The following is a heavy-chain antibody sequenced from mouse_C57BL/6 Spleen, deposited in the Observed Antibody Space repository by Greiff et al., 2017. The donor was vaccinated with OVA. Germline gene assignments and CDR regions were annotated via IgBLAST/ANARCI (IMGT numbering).Heavy chain of an antibody. J-gene: IGHJ4*01. Sequence: VQLQQPGAELVKPGASVKLSCKASGYTFTSYWMHWVKQRPGRGPAWIGRIDPNSGGSKYNEKFKSKATLTVDKPSSTAYMQLSSLTSEDSAVYYCARSPLLVYAMEYWGQGASVSVYS. V-gene: IGHV1-72*01. CDR1: GYTFTSYW. CDR3: ARSPLLVYAMEY. D-gene: IGHD6-2*01. CDR2: IDPNSGGS.